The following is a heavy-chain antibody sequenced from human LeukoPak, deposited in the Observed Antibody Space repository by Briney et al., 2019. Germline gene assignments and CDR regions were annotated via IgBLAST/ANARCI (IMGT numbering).Heavy chain of an antibody. CDR3: ASTFAVRGWFDP. Sequence: PSETMSLTCTVSGGSISSYYWSWIRQPPGKGLEWIGYIYYSGSTNYNPSLKSRVTISVDTSKNQFSLKLSSMTAADTAVYYCASTFAVRGWFDPWGQGTLVTVSS. J-gene: IGHJ5*02. V-gene: IGHV4-59*01. D-gene: IGHD1-1*01. CDR2: IYYSGST. CDR1: GGSISSYY.